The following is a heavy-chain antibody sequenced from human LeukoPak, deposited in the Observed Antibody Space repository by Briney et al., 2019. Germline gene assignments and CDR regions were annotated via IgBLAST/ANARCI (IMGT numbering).Heavy chain of an antibody. V-gene: IGHV4-59*01. J-gene: IGHJ4*02. CDR1: GGSISSYY. Sequence: PSETLSLTCTVSGGSISSYYWSWLRQPPGKGLEWIGYIYYSGSTNYNPSLKSRVTISVDTSKNQFSLKLSSVTAADTAVYYCARGLGGGSSSWTTDYWGQGTLVTVSS. CDR2: IYYSGST. CDR3: ARGLGGGSSSWTTDY. D-gene: IGHD6-13*01.